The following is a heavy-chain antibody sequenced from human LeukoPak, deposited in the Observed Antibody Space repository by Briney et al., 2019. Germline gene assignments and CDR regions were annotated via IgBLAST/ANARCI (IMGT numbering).Heavy chain of an antibody. CDR1: GYTFTAYY. J-gene: IGHJ4*02. Sequence: GASVKVSCKASGYTFTAYYIHWVRQAPGQGLEWMGWTNPDSGGTNYAQKFQGRVTMTRDTSISTAYMELSSLRSDDTAFYYCARLSGSYPGLLGYWGQGPLVTVSS. V-gene: IGHV1-2*02. CDR3: ARLSGSYPGLLGY. CDR2: TNPDSGGT. D-gene: IGHD1-26*01.